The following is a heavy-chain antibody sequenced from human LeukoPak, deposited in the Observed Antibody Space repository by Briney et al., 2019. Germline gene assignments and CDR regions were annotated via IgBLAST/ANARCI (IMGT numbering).Heavy chain of an antibody. CDR2: ISAYNGNT. J-gene: IGHJ6*02. CDR1: GYTFTSYG. Sequence: ASVKVSCKASGYTFTSYGISWVRQAPGQGLEWMGWISAYNGNTNYAQKLQGRVTMTTDTSTSTAYMELRSLRSDDTAVYYCARDSRNPYSSSWTMNFHYGMDVWGQGTTVTVSS. V-gene: IGHV1-18*01. D-gene: IGHD6-13*01. CDR3: ARDSRNPYSSSWTMNFHYGMDV.